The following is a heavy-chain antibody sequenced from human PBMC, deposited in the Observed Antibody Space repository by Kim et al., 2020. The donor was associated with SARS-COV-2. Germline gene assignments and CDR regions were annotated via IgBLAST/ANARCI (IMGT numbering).Heavy chain of an antibody. CDR3: VRGRAGQLVRYFDY. V-gene: IGHV3-64*01. CDR2: ISRNGVST. D-gene: IGHD6-13*01. J-gene: IGHJ4*02. CDR1: GFSFSSYA. Sequence: GGSLRLSCAASGFSFSSYAMHWVRQAPGKGLEHVSAISRNGVSTYYANSVKGRFTISRDNSKNTVYLQMGSLRAEDMAVYYCVRGRAGQLVRYFDYWGQGTLVTVSS.